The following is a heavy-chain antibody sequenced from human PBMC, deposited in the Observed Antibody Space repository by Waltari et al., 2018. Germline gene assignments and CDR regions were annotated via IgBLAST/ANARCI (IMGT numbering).Heavy chain of an antibody. CDR2: IIPILGIV. D-gene: IGHD2-15*01. CDR1: GGTFSSYT. J-gene: IGHJ5*02. CDR3: ARVYCSGGSCYQWGFDP. Sequence: QVQLVQSGAEVKKPGSSVKVSCKASGGTFSSYTISWVRQAPGQGLEWMGRIIPILGIVNYAQKFQGRVTITADKSTSTAYMELSSLRSEDTAVYYCARVYCSGGSCYQWGFDPWGQGTLVTVSS. V-gene: IGHV1-69*02.